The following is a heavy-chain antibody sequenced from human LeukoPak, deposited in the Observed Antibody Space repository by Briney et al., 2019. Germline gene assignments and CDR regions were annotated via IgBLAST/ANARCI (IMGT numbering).Heavy chain of an antibody. J-gene: IGHJ6*02. D-gene: IGHD3-10*01. V-gene: IGHV1-18*01. CDR2: ISAYNGNT. CDR3: ARAHYYGSGSYYSGYYYGVDV. CDR1: GYTFTSYG. Sequence: ASVKVSCKASGYTFTSYGISWVRQAPGQGLEWMGWISAYNGNTNYAQKLQGRVTMTTDTSTSTAYMELRSLRSDDTAVYYCARAHYYGSGSYYSGYYYGVDVWGQGTTVTVSS.